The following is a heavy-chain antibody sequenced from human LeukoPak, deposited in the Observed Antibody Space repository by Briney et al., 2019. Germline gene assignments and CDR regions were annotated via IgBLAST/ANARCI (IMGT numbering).Heavy chain of an antibody. CDR1: GGSISSYY. CDR3: ARIAAAGTVNY. V-gene: IGHV4-59*08. J-gene: IGHJ4*02. CDR2: IYYSGST. Sequence: PSETLSLTCTVSGGSISSYYWSWIRQPPGKGLEWIGYIYYSGSTYYNPSLKSRVTISVDTSKNQFSLKLSSVTAADTAVYYCARIAAAGTVNYWGQGTLVTVSS. D-gene: IGHD6-13*01.